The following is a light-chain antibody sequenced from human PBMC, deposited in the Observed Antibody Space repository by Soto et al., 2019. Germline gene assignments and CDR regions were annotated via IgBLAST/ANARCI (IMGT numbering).Light chain of an antibody. Sequence: EIEMTQSPATLSVSPGERATLSCRASQSVSSNLAWYQQKPGQAPRLLIYGASTRATGIPARFSGSGSGTEFTLTISSLQSEDFAVYYCQQYNNWPRTFGQGTKV. J-gene: IGKJ1*01. CDR1: QSVSSN. CDR3: QQYNNWPRT. V-gene: IGKV3-15*01. CDR2: GAS.